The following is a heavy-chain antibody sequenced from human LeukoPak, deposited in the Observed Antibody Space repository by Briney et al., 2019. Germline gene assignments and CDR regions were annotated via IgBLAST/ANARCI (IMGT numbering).Heavy chain of an antibody. V-gene: IGHV5-51*01. CDR2: IYPADSET. J-gene: IGHJ4*02. CDR3: ARPPYYYDSSGYYYELFDY. Sequence: GESLKISCRVSGYAFASYWIGWVRQVPGKGLEWMGIIYPADSETKSSPSFQGQVTFSADKSINTAYLQWTSLKASDTAMYYCARPPYYYDSSGYYYELFDYWGQGTLVTVSS. CDR1: GYAFASYW. D-gene: IGHD3-22*01.